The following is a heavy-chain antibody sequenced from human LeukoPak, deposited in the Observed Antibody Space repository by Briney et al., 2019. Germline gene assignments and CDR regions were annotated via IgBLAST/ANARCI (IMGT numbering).Heavy chain of an antibody. CDR2: ISSSSSTI. CDR1: GFTFSTYN. J-gene: IGHJ4*02. V-gene: IGHV3-48*01. D-gene: IGHD6-19*01. CDR3: ARDEEYSSGWYDY. Sequence: GGSLRLSCAASGFTFSTYNMNWVRQAPGKGLERVSYISSSSSTIYYADSVKGRFTISRDNAKNSLYLQMNSLRAEDTAVYYCARDEEYSSGWYDYWGQGTLVTVSS.